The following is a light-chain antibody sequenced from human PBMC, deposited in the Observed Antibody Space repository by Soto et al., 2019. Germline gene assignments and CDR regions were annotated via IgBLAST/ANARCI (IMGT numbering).Light chain of an antibody. V-gene: IGLV2-14*01. Sequence: QSALTQPASVSGSPGQSITISCTGTSSDVGAYDYVSWYQQHPGKAPKFMLYEVSNRPSGLSDRFSGSKSGNTASLTISGLAAEDEADYYCSSFTTSKTWVFGGGTKLTVL. CDR1: SSDVGAYDY. J-gene: IGLJ3*02. CDR3: SSFTTSKTWV. CDR2: EVS.